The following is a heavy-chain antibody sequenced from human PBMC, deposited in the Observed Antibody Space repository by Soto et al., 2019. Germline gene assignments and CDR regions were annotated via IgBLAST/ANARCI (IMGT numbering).Heavy chain of an antibody. CDR2: INSDGSST. J-gene: IGHJ3*02. CDR3: RGPGTTSDI. Sequence: EVQLVESGGGLVQPGGPLRLSCAASGFTFSSYWMHWVRPAPGKGLVWVSRINSDGSSTSYAESVKGRLTISRVNARNTVYLQMNSLRAEDTAVYYWRGPGTTSDIWGQGTMVTVSS. D-gene: IGHD1-1*01. CDR1: GFTFSSYW. V-gene: IGHV3-74*01.